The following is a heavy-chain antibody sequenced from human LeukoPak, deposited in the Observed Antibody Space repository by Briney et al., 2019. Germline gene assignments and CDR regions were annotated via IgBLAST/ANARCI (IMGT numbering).Heavy chain of an antibody. Sequence: GGSLRLSCAASEFTFSTYDINWVRQAPGKGLEWVSYLSSSGSTIYYADSVMGRFTISRDNAKNSLYLQMNSLRAEDTAVYYCARAGSYYYGSGSYYSFDYWGQGTLVTVSS. V-gene: IGHV3-48*03. CDR3: ARAGSYYYGSGSYYSFDY. D-gene: IGHD3-10*01. J-gene: IGHJ4*02. CDR2: LSSSGSTI. CDR1: EFTFSTYD.